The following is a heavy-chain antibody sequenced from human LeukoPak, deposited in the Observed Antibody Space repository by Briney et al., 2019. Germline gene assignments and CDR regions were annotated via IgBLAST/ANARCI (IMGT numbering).Heavy chain of an antibody. CDR3: ARAFLPDDAFDI. J-gene: IGHJ3*02. Sequence: ASVKVSSKASGYTFTSYYMHWVRQAPGQGLEWMGIINPSGGSTSYAQKFQGRGTMTRDTSTSTVYMELSSLRSEDTAVYYCARAFLPDDAFDIWGQGTMVTVSS. V-gene: IGHV1-46*01. CDR2: INPSGGST. CDR1: GYTFTSYY.